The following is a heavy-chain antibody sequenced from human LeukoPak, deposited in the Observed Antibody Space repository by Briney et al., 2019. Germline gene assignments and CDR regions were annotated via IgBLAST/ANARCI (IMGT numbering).Heavy chain of an antibody. Sequence: TGGSLRLSCAASGFTFSSYAMSWVRQAPGKGLEWVSGISDSGGTIYYADSVKGRFTISRDNSKNTLYLQMNSLRAEDTAVYYCAKGPLRPSDYWGQGTLVTVSS. CDR2: ISDSGGTI. J-gene: IGHJ4*02. V-gene: IGHV3-23*01. CDR1: GFTFSSYA. CDR3: AKGPLRPSDY.